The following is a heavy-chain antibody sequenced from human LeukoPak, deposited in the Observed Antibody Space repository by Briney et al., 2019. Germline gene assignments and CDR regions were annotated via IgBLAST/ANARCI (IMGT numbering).Heavy chain of an antibody. CDR2: ISAYNGNT. V-gene: IGHV1-18*01. D-gene: IGHD6-19*01. Sequence: ASVKVSCKASGYTFTTYCFTWVRQAPGQGLEWMGWISAYNGNTNYAQKFQGRVTMTTDTSTSTAYMELRSLRSDDTAVYYCARDQERYSSGWSFDYWGQGTLVAVSS. CDR1: GYTFTTYC. J-gene: IGHJ4*02. CDR3: ARDQERYSSGWSFDY.